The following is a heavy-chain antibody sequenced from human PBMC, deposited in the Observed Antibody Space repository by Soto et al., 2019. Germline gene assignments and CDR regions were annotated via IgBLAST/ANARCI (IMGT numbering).Heavy chain of an antibody. CDR3: AKAPVYGSGGWFDP. CDR1: GFIFKNYA. V-gene: IGHV3-9*01. Sequence: ESQLVESGGGLVQPGRSLRLSCEASGFIFKNYAMVWVRQGPGKGLEWVSSISWNSGNLDYGDSVKGRFTISRDNAKNSLYLQRNSLRTEDTAWYFCAKAPVYGSGGWFDPWGQGTLVTVSS. CDR2: ISWNSGNL. D-gene: IGHD3-10*01. J-gene: IGHJ5*02.